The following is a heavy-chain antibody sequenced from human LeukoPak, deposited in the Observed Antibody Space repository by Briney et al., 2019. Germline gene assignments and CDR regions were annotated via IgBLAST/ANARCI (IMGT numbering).Heavy chain of an antibody. D-gene: IGHD5-24*01. CDR3: ANWGLEMATIFPDY. CDR1: GFIFSSYA. Sequence: GGSLRLSCAASGFIFSSYAMHWVRQAPGKGLEWVAVISYHGSNKYYADSVKGRFTISRDNSKNTLYLQMNSLRAEDTAVYYCANWGLEMATIFPDYWGQGTLVTVSS. CDR2: ISYHGSNK. J-gene: IGHJ4*02. V-gene: IGHV3-30-3*01.